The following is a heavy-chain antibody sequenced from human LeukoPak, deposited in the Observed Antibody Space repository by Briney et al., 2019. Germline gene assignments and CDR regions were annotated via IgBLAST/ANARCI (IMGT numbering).Heavy chain of an antibody. CDR1: GFTFSSYW. Sequence: GGSLRLSCAASGFTFSSYWMHWVRQAPGKGLVWVSRINSDGSSTSYADSVKGRFTISRDNSKTTLYLQMNSLRAEDTAVYYCAKDHRVYDKTPTAFDIWGQETLVTVSS. D-gene: IGHD5/OR15-5a*01. V-gene: IGHV3-74*01. J-gene: IGHJ3*02. CDR3: AKDHRVYDKTPTAFDI. CDR2: INSDGSST.